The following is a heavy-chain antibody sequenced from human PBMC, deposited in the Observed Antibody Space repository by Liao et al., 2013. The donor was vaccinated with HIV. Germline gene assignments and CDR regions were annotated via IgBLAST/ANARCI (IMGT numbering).Heavy chain of an antibody. CDR1: GGSFSAYY. Sequence: QVQLQQWGAGLLKPSETLSLTCAVSGGSFSAYYWSWVRQPPGKGLEWIGEINHSGTSNYNPSLQSRVTISLDTSKRQFSLNLTSVTAADTALYYCARFPSRYTGSFFWGQGTLVTVAS. V-gene: IGHV4-34*01. J-gene: IGHJ4*02. CDR3: ARFPSRYTGSFF. D-gene: IGHD1-26*01. CDR2: INHSGTS.